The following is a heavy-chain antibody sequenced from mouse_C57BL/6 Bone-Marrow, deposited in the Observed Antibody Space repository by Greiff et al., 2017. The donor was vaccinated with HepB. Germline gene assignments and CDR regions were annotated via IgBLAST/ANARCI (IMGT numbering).Heavy chain of an antibody. CDR1: GFSLTSYG. J-gene: IGHJ4*01. CDR2: IWSGGST. D-gene: IGHD2-4*01. V-gene: IGHV2-4*01. Sequence: VQLVESGPGLVQPSQSLSITCTVSGFSLTSYGVHWVRQPPGKGLEWLGVIWSGGSTDYKAAFISRLSISKDNSKSQVFFKMNSLQADDTAIYYCAKKTSYDYGYYAMDYWGQGTSVTVSS. CDR3: AKKTSYDYGYYAMDY.